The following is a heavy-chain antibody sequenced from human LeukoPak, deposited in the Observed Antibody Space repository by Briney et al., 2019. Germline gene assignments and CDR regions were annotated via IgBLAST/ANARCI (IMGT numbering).Heavy chain of an antibody. J-gene: IGHJ6*02. CDR2: ISGSGGST. Sequence: GESLRLSCAASGFTFSSYAMSWVRQAPGKGLEWVSAISGSGGSTYYADSVKGRFTISRDNSKNTLYLQMNSLRAEDTAVYYCAKRTTVSSGLLRSYYYYYGMDVWGQGTTVTVSS. CDR3: AKRTTVSSGLLRSYYYYYGMDV. CDR1: GFTFSSYA. V-gene: IGHV3-23*01. D-gene: IGHD6-19*01.